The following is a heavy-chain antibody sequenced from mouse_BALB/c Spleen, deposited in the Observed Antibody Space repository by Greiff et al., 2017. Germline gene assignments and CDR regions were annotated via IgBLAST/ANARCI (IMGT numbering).Heavy chain of an antibody. V-gene: IGHV5-6-5*01. J-gene: IGHJ4*01. CDR1: GFTFSSYA. D-gene: IGHD2-1*01. CDR2: ISSGGST. CDR3: AREGGNYGYYAMDY. Sequence: EVQGVESGGGLVKPGGSLKLTCAASGFTFSSYAMSWVRQTPEKRLEWVASISSGGSTYYPDSVKGRFTISRDNARNILYLQMSSLRSEDTAMYYCAREGGNYGYYAMDYWGQGTSVTVSS.